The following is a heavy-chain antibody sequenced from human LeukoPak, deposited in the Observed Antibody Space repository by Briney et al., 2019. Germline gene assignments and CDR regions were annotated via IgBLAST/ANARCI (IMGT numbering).Heavy chain of an antibody. D-gene: IGHD4-17*01. V-gene: IGHV3-73*01. CDR3: TRPDYGDYDY. Sequence: PGGSLRLSCAASGFTFSSYWMHWVRQASGKGLEWVGRIRNKANSYETAYAASVKGRFTISRDDSKNTAYLQMNSLKTEDTAVYYCTRPDYGDYDYWGQGTLVTVSS. CDR1: GFTFSSYW. CDR2: IRNKANSYET. J-gene: IGHJ4*02.